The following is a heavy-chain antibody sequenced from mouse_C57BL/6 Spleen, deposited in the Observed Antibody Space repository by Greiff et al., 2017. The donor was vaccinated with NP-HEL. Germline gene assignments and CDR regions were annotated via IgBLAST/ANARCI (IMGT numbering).Heavy chain of an antibody. CDR2: IRNKANGYTT. V-gene: IGHV7-3*01. D-gene: IGHD1-1*01. Sequence: EVQLVESGGGLVQPGGSLSLSCAASGFTFTDYYMSWVRQPPGKALEWLGFIRNKANGYTTEYSASVKGRFTISRDNSQSILYLQMNALRAEDSATYYCASHHYYGSSYPFAYWGQGTLVTVSA. CDR1: GFTFTDYY. CDR3: ASHHYYGSSYPFAY. J-gene: IGHJ3*01.